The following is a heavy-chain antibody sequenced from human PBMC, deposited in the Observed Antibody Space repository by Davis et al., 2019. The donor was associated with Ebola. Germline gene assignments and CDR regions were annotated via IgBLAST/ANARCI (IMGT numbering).Heavy chain of an antibody. Sequence: GESLKISCAASGFTFSSYGMHWVRQAPGKGLEWVAVIWYDGSNKYYADSVKGRFTISRDNAKNSLYLQMNSLRAEDTAVYYCAREGHYYDSSGYYWGTDYWGQGTLVTVSS. CDR1: GFTFSSYG. J-gene: IGHJ4*02. CDR3: AREGHYYDSSGYYWGTDY. CDR2: IWYDGSNK. D-gene: IGHD3-22*01. V-gene: IGHV3-33*01.